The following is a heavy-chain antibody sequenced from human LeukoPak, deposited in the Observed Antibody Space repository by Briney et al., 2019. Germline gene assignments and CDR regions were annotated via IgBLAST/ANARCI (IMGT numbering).Heavy chain of an antibody. Sequence: SETLSLTCAVSGGSGGSISSSNYWSWVRQPPGKGLEWIGEIYHSGSTNYNPSLKSRVTISVDKSKNQFSLKLSSVTAADTAVYYCARMTYDPHGVDVWGKGTTVTVSS. CDR1: GGSGGSISSSNY. CDR3: ARMTYDPHGVDV. D-gene: IGHD5-12*01. J-gene: IGHJ6*04. CDR2: IYHSGST. V-gene: IGHV4-4*02.